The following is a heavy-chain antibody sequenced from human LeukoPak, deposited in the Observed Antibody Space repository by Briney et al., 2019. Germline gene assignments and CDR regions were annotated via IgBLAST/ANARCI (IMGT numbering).Heavy chain of an antibody. Sequence: PGGSLRLSCAASGFTFSSYDMHWVRQAPGRGLEWVSAIGIAGDTYYPDSVKGRFTISRENAKNSMYLQMNSLKDGDTGVYYCIRGGIQVSGIDAFDIWGQGTMVTVSS. CDR1: GFTFSSYD. CDR3: IRGGIQVSGIDAFDI. V-gene: IGHV3-13*01. CDR2: IGIAGDT. J-gene: IGHJ3*02. D-gene: IGHD5/OR15-5a*01.